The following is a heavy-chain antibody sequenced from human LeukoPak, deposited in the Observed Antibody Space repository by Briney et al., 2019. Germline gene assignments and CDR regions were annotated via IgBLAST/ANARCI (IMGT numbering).Heavy chain of an antibody. CDR2: INPSGGST. CDR1: GYTFTSYY. CDR3: ASRVVPAAIGDYAFDY. Sequence: ASVKVSCKASGYTFTSYYMHWVRQAPGQGLEWMGIINPSGGSTSYAQKFQGRVTMTRDTSTSTVYMELSSLRPEDTAVYYCASRVVPAAIGDYAFDYWGQGTLVTVST. J-gene: IGHJ4*02. D-gene: IGHD2-2*01. V-gene: IGHV1-46*01.